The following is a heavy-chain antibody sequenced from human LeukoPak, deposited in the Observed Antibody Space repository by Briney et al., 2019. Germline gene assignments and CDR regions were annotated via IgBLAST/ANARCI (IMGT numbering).Heavy chain of an antibody. CDR2: VIPILGMA. D-gene: IGHD5-18*01. CDR3: ASEIENVDTGIEY. CDR1: GGSFNSFN. J-gene: IGHJ4*02. Sequence: SVKVSCKASGGSFNSFNINWFRQAPGQGLDWMGRVIPILGMANYAQKFQGRVKITADKSTTTAYMELSSLRSEDTAVYFCASEIENVDTGIEYWGQGTLVTVSS. V-gene: IGHV1-69*02.